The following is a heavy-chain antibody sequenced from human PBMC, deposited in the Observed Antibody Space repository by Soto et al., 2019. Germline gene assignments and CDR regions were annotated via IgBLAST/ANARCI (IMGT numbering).Heavy chain of an antibody. CDR1: GFTFSSYA. V-gene: IGHV3-23*01. J-gene: IGHJ6*02. CDR3: ARVVVVIPPGYYYAMDV. Sequence: PGGSLRLSCAASGFTFSSYAMSWVRQAPGKGLEWVSGISGSGDSTYYADSVKGRFTISRDNSKNTLYLQMNSLRAEDTAVYYCARVVVVIPPGYYYAMDVWGQGTTVTVSS. D-gene: IGHD3-22*01. CDR2: ISGSGDST.